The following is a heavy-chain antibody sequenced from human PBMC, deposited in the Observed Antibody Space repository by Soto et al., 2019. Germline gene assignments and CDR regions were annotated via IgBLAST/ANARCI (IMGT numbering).Heavy chain of an antibody. CDR2: MNPNSGNT. CDR3: ARGPWVVAATHDAFDI. D-gene: IGHD2-15*01. Sequence: ASVKVSCKASGYTFTSYDINWVRQATGQGLEWMGWMNPNSGNTGYAQKFQGRVTMTRNTSISTAYMELSSLRSEDTAVYYCARGPWVVAATHDAFDIWGQGTMVTVSS. J-gene: IGHJ3*02. CDR1: GYTFTSYD. V-gene: IGHV1-8*01.